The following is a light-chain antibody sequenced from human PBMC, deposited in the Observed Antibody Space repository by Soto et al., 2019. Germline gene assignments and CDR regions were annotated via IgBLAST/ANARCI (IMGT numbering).Light chain of an antibody. J-gene: IGKJ1*01. Sequence: DIQMTQYPSSLSASVGDRVTITCRASQSISSYLNWYQQKPGKAPKLLIYAASSLQSGFPSRFSGSGSGTDFTLTVSSLQPEDFATYYCQQSYSTPRTFGQGTKVDNK. CDR3: QQSYSTPRT. CDR2: AAS. V-gene: IGKV1-39*01. CDR1: QSISSY.